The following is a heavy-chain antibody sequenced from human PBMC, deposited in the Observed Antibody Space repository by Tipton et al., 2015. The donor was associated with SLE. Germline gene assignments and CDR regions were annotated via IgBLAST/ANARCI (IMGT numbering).Heavy chain of an antibody. CDR1: GDSINSHY. J-gene: IGHJ6*02. V-gene: IGHV4-4*07. CDR3: ATLHSGYDYYYYGMDV. Sequence: TLSLTCTVSGDSINSHYWSWIRQPAGKGLQWIGRIYPSGSINYNPSLKSRVTMSVDTSKNQFFLKLSSVTAADTAVYYCATLHSGYDYYYYGMDVWGQGTTVTVSS. CDR2: IYPSGSI. D-gene: IGHD5-12*01.